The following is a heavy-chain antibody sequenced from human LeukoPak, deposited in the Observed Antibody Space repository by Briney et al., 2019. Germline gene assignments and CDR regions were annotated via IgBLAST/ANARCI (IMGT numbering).Heavy chain of an antibody. CDR3: ATRRDGYNPPDAFDT. J-gene: IGHJ3*02. V-gene: IGHV4-59*01. D-gene: IGHD5-24*01. Sequence: PSETLSLTCTVSGGSISSYYWSWIRQPPGKGLEWIGYIYYSGSTNYNPSLKSRVTISVATSKNQFSLKLSSVTAADTAVYYCATRRDGYNPPDAFDTWGQGTMVTVSS. CDR2: IYYSGST. CDR1: GGSISSYY.